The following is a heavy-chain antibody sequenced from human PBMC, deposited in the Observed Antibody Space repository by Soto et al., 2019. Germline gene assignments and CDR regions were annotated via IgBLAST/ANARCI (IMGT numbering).Heavy chain of an antibody. CDR3: AREIRRDYVWFDP. D-gene: IGHD4-17*01. CDR1: GGSISSYY. J-gene: IGHJ5*02. V-gene: IGHV4-59*01. Sequence: SETLSLTCTVSGGSISSYYWSWIRQPPGKGLEWIGYIYYSGSTNYNPSLKSRVTISVDTSKNQFSLKLSSVTAADTAVYYCAREIRRDYVWFDPWGQGTLVTVSS. CDR2: IYYSGST.